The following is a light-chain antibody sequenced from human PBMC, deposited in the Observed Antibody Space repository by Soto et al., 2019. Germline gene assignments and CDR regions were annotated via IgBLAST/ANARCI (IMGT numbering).Light chain of an antibody. CDR3: QQYNTGPPIT. CDR1: QSVRSN. J-gene: IGKJ5*01. Sequence: EIVITQSPATLSVSPGERVTLSCRPSQSVRSNLAWYQQKPGQAPRLLIYGASTRATGLPARFSGSGSGTDFTLTISCLQSEDFAVYYCQQYNTGPPITFGQGTRLEIK. V-gene: IGKV3-15*01. CDR2: GAS.